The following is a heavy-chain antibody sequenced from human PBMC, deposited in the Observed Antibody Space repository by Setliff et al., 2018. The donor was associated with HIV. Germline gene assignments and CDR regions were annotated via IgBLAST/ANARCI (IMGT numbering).Heavy chain of an antibody. V-gene: IGHV4-59*11. J-gene: IGHJ4*02. CDR2: IHYSGST. CDR1: GGSISSHY. CDR3: AGGIDNFWSGYVR. Sequence: PSETLSLTCTVSGGSISSHYWSWIRQPPGKGLEWIGSIHYSGSTNYNPSLKSRVTMSVDASKNQFSLILSSVTAADTAVYYCAGGIDNFWSGYVRWGQGTLVTVSS. D-gene: IGHD3-3*01.